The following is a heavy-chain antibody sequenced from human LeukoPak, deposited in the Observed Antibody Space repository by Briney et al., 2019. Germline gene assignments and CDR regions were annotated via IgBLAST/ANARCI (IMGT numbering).Heavy chain of an antibody. CDR3: AKDPHPYGSGLFYYFDY. Sequence: GGSLRLSCAASGFTFSSYGMHSVRQAPGKGLEWVSFIPYDGSNKYYADSVKGRFTISRDNSKNTLYLQMNSLRAEDTAVYYCAKDPHPYGSGLFYYFDYWGQGTLVTVSS. D-gene: IGHD3-10*01. J-gene: IGHJ4*02. CDR1: GFTFSSYG. V-gene: IGHV3-30*02. CDR2: IPYDGSNK.